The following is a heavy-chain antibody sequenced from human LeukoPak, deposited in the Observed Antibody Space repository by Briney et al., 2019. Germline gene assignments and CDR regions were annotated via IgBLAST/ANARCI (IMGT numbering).Heavy chain of an antibody. CDR1: GGSFSGYY. CDR3: AAPGRQSNSYYFDY. D-gene: IGHD4-23*01. Sequence: SETLSLTCAVYGGSFSGYYWSRIRQPPGKGLEWIGEINHSGSTNYNPSLKSRVTISVDTSKNQFSLKLSSVTAADTAVYYCAAPGRQSNSYYFDYWGQGTLVTVSS. V-gene: IGHV4-34*01. CDR2: INHSGST. J-gene: IGHJ4*02.